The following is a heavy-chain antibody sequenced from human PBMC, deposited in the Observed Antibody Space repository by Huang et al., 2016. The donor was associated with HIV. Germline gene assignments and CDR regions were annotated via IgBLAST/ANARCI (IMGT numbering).Heavy chain of an antibody. Sequence: QVQLEQSGPAVRKPGSSVKVSCQASGGSFSDQIISWVRRAPGRRFEWMGGIIPLFRAPAYAQEFKGRVTMTADESTATIYMELNSLTSEDTAVYYCAMSLRYQYDSRSYWGRYFDYWGQGTLVTVSS. V-gene: IGHV1-69*01. D-gene: IGHD3-16*01. J-gene: IGHJ4*02. CDR3: AMSLRYQYDSRSYWGRYFDY. CDR2: IIPLFRAP. CDR1: GGSFSDQI.